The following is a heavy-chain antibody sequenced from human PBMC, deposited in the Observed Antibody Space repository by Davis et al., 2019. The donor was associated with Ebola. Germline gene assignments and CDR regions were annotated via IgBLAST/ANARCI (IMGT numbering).Heavy chain of an antibody. V-gene: IGHV4-39*01. CDR1: GGSISSTTYY. CDR3: ARHYSVGSTAFDI. J-gene: IGHJ3*02. D-gene: IGHD1-26*01. Sequence: SETLSLTCTVSGGSISSTTYYWGWIRQPPGKGLEWIGSIYYSGSTYYTPSLRSRVTISVDTSKNQFSLKLSSVTAADTAVYYCARHYSVGSTAFDIWGQGTMVTVSS. CDR2: IYYSGST.